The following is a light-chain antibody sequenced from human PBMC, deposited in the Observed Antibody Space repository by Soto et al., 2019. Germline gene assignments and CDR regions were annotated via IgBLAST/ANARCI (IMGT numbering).Light chain of an antibody. CDR1: SIDVGGYNY. V-gene: IGLV2-11*01. Sequence: QSVLTQPRSVSGSPGQSVTISCTGTSIDVGGYNYVSWYQQHPGKAPKLMIYDVSTRPSGVPDRFSGSKSGNTASLTISGLQAEDEDDYYCCSYAGSYSYVFGTGTKVTVL. CDR3: CSYAGSYSYV. CDR2: DVS. J-gene: IGLJ1*01.